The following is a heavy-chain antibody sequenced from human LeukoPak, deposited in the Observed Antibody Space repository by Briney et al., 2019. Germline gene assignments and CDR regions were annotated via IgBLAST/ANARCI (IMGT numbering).Heavy chain of an antibody. J-gene: IGHJ5*02. CDR2: INPNSGGT. CDR3: ARRRGQQQGFDP. CDR1: GYTFTDYY. V-gene: IGHV1-2*02. D-gene: IGHD6-13*01. Sequence: ASVKVSCKASGYTFTDYYLHWVRQAPGQGLEWMGWINPNSGGTNYAQKFQGRVSMTGDTSNSTGYMELSRLTSDDTALYYCARRRGQQQGFDPWGQGTLVTVSS.